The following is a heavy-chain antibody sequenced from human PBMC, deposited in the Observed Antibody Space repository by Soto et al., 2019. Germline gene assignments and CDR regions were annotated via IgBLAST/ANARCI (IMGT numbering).Heavy chain of an antibody. Sequence: GGSLRLSCAASGFTFSSYLMHWVRQAPGKGLEYVAGISSNGGGTYYASSVKGRFTISRDNSKNTLYLQMGSLRTEDMAVYYCANLITETIDLDYWGQGALVTVSS. CDR3: ANLITETIDLDY. CDR1: GFTFSSYL. J-gene: IGHJ4*02. CDR2: ISSNGGGT. D-gene: IGHD1-20*01. V-gene: IGHV3-64*01.